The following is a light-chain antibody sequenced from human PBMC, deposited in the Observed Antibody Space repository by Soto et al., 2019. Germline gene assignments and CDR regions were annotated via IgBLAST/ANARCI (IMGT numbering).Light chain of an antibody. CDR1: SNDIGAYNY. CDR2: DVT. CDR3: ASYSSIIAVV. V-gene: IGLV2-14*03. Sequence: QSVLTQPASVSGSPGQSITISCTGTSNDIGAYNYVSWYQQHPGKVPKLLIYDVTNRPSGVSDRFSGSKSGRTASLTISGLQPEDEADYYCASYSSIIAVVFGGGTKRTVL. J-gene: IGLJ2*01.